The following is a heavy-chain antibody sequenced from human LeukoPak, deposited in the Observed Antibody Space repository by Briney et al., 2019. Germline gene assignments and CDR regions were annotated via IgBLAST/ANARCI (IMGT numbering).Heavy chain of an antibody. D-gene: IGHD1-1*01. CDR1: GYSFTGHY. V-gene: IGHV1-2*02. Sequence: ASVKVSCKASGYSFTGHYMHWVRQAPGQGLEWMGWINPKSGGTNYAQKFQGRVTMTRDASISTAYLQWSSLKASDTAMYYCARHGDNWNDALGAFDIWGQGTMVTVSS. CDR3: ARHGDNWNDALGAFDI. CDR2: INPKSGGT. J-gene: IGHJ3*02.